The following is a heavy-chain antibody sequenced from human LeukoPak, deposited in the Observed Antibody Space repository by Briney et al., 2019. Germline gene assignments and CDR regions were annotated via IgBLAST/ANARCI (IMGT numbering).Heavy chain of an antibody. CDR3: ARVGAARRFSDY. Sequence: SETLSLTCAVYGGSFSGYYWSWIRQPPGKGLEWIGEINHSGSTNYNPSLKSRVTISVDTSKNQFSLKLSSVTAADTAVYYCARVGAARRFSDYWGQGTLVTVSS. D-gene: IGHD6-6*01. CDR1: GGSFSGYY. J-gene: IGHJ4*02. V-gene: IGHV4-34*01. CDR2: INHSGST.